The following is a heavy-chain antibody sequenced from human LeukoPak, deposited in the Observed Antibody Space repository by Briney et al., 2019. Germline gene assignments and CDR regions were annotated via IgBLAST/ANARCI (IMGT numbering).Heavy chain of an antibody. D-gene: IGHD1-14*01. CDR1: GGSFSGYY. V-gene: IGHV4-31*11. Sequence: SETLSLTCAVYGGSFSGYYWSWIRQHPGKGLEWIGYIYYSGSTYYNPSLKSRVTISVDTSKNQFSLKLSSVTAADTAVYYCARGQQVAEEEYNWFDPWGQGTLVTVSS. CDR3: ARGQQVAEEEYNWFDP. CDR2: IYYSGST. J-gene: IGHJ5*02.